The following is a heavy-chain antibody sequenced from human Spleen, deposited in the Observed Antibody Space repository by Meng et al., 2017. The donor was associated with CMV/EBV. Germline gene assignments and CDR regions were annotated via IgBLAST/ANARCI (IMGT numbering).Heavy chain of an antibody. CDR3: TTYSPPGQNYFDY. V-gene: IGHV3-15*01. D-gene: IGHD2-21*01. CDR2: IKSKTDGGTT. CDR1: GFTFRNAW. J-gene: IGHJ4*02. Sequence: EVQLVESGGGLIKPGGSLRLSCAASGFTFRNAWMSWVRQAPGKGLEWVGRIKSKTDGGTTDYAAPVKGRFTISRDDSKNTLYLQMNSLKTEDTAVYYCTTYSPPGQNYFDYWGQGTLVTVSS.